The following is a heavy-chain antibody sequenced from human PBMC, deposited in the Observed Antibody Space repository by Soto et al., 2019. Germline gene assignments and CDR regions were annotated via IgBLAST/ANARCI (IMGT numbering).Heavy chain of an antibody. Sequence: PSETLSLTCTVSGGSISSGDYYWSWIRQTPGKGLEWIGYIYYSGSTYYNPSLKSRVTISVDTSKNQFSLKLSSVTAADTAVYYCAREGKKWNWSYGSMDVWGQGTTVTVSS. V-gene: IGHV4-30-4*01. CDR1: GGSISSGDYY. D-gene: IGHD1-7*01. CDR3: AREGKKWNWSYGSMDV. CDR2: IYYSGST. J-gene: IGHJ6*02.